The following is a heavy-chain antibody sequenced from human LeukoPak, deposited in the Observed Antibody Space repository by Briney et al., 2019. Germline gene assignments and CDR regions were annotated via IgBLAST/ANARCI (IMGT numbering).Heavy chain of an antibody. CDR1: GFTFSSYA. CDR2: ISYDGSNK. D-gene: IGHD6-13*01. CDR3: ARDHSSKD. V-gene: IGHV3-30-3*01. J-gene: IGHJ4*02. Sequence: PGGSLRLSCAASGFTFSSYAMHWVRQAPGKGLEWVAVISYDGSNKYYADSVKGRFTISRDNSKNTLYLQMNSLRAEDTAVYYCARDHSSKDWGQGTLVTVSS.